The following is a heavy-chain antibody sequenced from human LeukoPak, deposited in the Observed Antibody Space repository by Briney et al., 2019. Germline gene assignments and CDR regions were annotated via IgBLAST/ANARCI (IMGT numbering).Heavy chain of an antibody. CDR3: ARHIVGPITYFDY. V-gene: IGHV3-49*04. J-gene: IGHJ4*02. CDR2: IRSKAHGGTT. Sequence: PGRSLRLSCTDSGFTFGEYAMSWVRQAPGEGLEWVGFIRSKAHGGTTEYAASVKGRFTISRDDSKSIAYLQMSNLKTEDTAVYYCARHIVGPITYFDYWGQGTLVTVSS. D-gene: IGHD1-26*01. CDR1: GFTFGEYA.